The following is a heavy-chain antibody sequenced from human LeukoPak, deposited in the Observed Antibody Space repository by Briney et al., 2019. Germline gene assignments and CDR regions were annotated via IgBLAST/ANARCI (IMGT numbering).Heavy chain of an antibody. V-gene: IGHV3-30*02. Sequence: PGGSLRLSCAASGFTFSSYGMHWVRQAPGKGLEWVAFIRYDGSNKYYADSVKGRFTISRDNSKNTLYLQMNILRAEDTAVYYCAKDYDILTGYYSYFDYWAQATLVTVSS. D-gene: IGHD3-9*01. CDR1: GFTFSSYG. CDR3: AKDYDILTGYYSYFDY. J-gene: IGHJ4*02. CDR2: IRYDGSNK.